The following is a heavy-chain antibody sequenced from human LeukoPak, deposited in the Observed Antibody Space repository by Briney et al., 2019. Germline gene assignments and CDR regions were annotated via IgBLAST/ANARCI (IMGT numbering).Heavy chain of an antibody. CDR3: ARDYCSGGSCYLSPDAFDI. D-gene: IGHD2-15*01. Sequence: SETLSLTCTVSGGSISSCYWSWTRNPAGKGLEGIGRIYTSGSTNYNPSLKSRVTMSVDTSKNQFSLKLSSVTAADTAVYYCARDYCSGGSCYLSPDAFDIWGQGTMVTVSS. V-gene: IGHV4-4*07. J-gene: IGHJ3*02. CDR2: IYTSGST. CDR1: GGSISSCY.